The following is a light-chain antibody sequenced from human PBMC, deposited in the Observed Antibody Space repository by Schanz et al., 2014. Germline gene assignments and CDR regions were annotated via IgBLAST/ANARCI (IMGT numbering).Light chain of an antibody. Sequence: QSALTQPASVSGSPGQSITISCTGTSSDVGSYNLVSWYQQHPGKAPKLMIYEGTKRPSGVSNRFSGSKSGNTASLTISGLLAEDEADYYCSSYRSSSTLGVFGTGTKLTV. CDR3: SSYRSSSTLGV. CDR2: EGT. J-gene: IGLJ1*01. V-gene: IGLV2-14*02. CDR1: SSDVGSYNL.